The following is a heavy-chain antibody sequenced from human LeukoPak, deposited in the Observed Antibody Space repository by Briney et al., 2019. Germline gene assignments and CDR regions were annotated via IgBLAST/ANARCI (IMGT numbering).Heavy chain of an antibody. CDR3: ARGEEHGSGTVHFDY. Sequence: PSETLSLTGGGSGGSISSNNWWSWVRQPPGRGLEWIGEIYHSGSTNYNPSLKSRVTMSVDNSKNQFSLKLSSVTAADTAVYYCARGEEHGSGTVHFDYWGQGTLVTVSS. J-gene: IGHJ4*02. V-gene: IGHV4-4*02. CDR2: IYHSGST. CDR1: GGSISSNNW. D-gene: IGHD3-10*01.